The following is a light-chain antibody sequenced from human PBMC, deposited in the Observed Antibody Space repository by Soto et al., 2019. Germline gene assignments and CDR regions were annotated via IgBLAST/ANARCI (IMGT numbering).Light chain of an antibody. Sequence: GQSITISCTGTSTDVGGYNYVSWYQHHSGKAPKLLIYEVSNRPSGVSDRFSGSKSVSTASLTISGLQAEDESDYYCGSYSSTDTPFVFGTGTKVTVL. CDR3: GSYSSTDTPFV. V-gene: IGLV2-14*01. CDR2: EVS. CDR1: STDVGGYNY. J-gene: IGLJ1*01.